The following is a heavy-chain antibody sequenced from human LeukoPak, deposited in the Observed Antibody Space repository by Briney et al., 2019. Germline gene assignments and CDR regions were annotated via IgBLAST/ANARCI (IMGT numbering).Heavy chain of an antibody. CDR2: IYTSGNT. Sequence: GGSLRLSCAASGLTVSSNYMNWVRQAPGKGLEWVSVIYTSGNTYHADSVKGQFTISRDDSKNTLSLQMNSLRAEDTAVYYCARDWDGYIPYYFDYWGQGTLVTVSS. CDR3: ARDWDGYIPYYFDY. CDR1: GLTVSSNY. D-gene: IGHD5-24*01. V-gene: IGHV3-53*01. J-gene: IGHJ4*02.